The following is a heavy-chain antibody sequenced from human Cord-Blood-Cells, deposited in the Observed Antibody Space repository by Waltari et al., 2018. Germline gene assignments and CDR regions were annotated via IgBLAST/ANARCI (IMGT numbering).Heavy chain of an antibody. CDR2: IYSGGST. Sequence: EVQLVESGGGLIQPGGSLRLSCAASGFTVSSNYVSWVRQAPGKGLEWVSVIYSGGSTYYADSVKGRFTISRDNSKNTLYLQMNSLRAEDTAVYYCARSNYYGSGSRAFDIWGQGTMVTVSS. CDR3: ARSNYYGSGSRAFDI. V-gene: IGHV3-53*01. D-gene: IGHD3-10*01. CDR1: GFTVSSNY. J-gene: IGHJ3*02.